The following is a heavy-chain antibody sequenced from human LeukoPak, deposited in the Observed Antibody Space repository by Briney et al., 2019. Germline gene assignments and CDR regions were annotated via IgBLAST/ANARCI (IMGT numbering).Heavy chain of an antibody. D-gene: IGHD3-22*01. CDR1: GFSLSTNGVG. CDR3: AHDRAGIGFDP. V-gene: IGHV2-5*01. CDR2: IYWNDNK. Sequence: ESGPTLGKPTQTLTLTCTFSGFSLSTNGVGVNSVPQPPGKAPEWLGLIYWNDNKHYSPSLKTRLTITKDTSKKQVVLTMTNMDPVDTATYYCAHDRAGIGFDPWGQGTLVTVSS. J-gene: IGHJ5*02.